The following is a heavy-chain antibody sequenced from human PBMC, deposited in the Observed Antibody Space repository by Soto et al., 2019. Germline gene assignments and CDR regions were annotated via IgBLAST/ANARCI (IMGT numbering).Heavy chain of an antibody. CDR1: GGSFSSYA. Sequence: SVKVSCKASGGSFSSYAISWVRPAPGQGLEWRGGLIPIFGTENYAQQLQGRVTITAEESTSTAYMELSSLRSEDTSVYYCARTLGQRPQDGDTAHYYWGQGTLVTVSS. CDR3: ARTLGQRPQDGDTAHYY. CDR2: LIPIFGTE. D-gene: IGHD5-18*01. V-gene: IGHV1-69*13. J-gene: IGHJ4*02.